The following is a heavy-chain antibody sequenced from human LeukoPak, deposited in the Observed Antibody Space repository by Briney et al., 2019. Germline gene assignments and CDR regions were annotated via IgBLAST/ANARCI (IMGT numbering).Heavy chain of an antibody. CDR1: GYTFTSYY. CDR3: ARESKVVPAAGYFDY. D-gene: IGHD2-2*01. Sequence: ASVKVSCKASGYTFTSYYMHWVRQSPGQGLEWMGIINPSGGSTSYAQKFQGRVTMTRDTSTSTVYMVLSSLRSEDTAVYYCARESKVVPAAGYFDYWGQGTLVTVSS. CDR2: INPSGGST. J-gene: IGHJ4*02. V-gene: IGHV1-46*01.